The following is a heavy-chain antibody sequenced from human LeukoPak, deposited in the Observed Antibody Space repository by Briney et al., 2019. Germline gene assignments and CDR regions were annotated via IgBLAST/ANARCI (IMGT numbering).Heavy chain of an antibody. CDR1: GFTFSDYY. CDR2: ISSTGSPI. V-gene: IGHV3-11*01. D-gene: IGHD4-17*01. Sequence: GGSLRLSCAASGFTFSDYYMSWIRQAPGKGLEWVSYISSTGSPIYYADSVKGRFTISRDNATNSLYLQMNSLRAEDTAVYYCARVGINDYGDYVDYYFDYWGQGTLVTVSS. CDR3: ARVGINDYGDYVDYYFDY. J-gene: IGHJ4*02.